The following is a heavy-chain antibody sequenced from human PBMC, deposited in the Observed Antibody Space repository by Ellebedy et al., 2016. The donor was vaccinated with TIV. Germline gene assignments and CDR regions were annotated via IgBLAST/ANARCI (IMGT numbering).Heavy chain of an antibody. J-gene: IGHJ4*02. D-gene: IGHD3-22*01. CDR3: AAQNYYDSSGAFDY. CDR2: ITASGGGT. Sequence: GESLKISCAASGFTFTGFSMSWVRQAPGKGLEWVSGITASGGGTYYADSVKGRFTISRDNSKTMLYLQMNSLRAEDTAVYYCAAQNYYDSSGAFDYWGQGTLVTVSS. V-gene: IGHV3-23*01. CDR1: GFTFTGFS.